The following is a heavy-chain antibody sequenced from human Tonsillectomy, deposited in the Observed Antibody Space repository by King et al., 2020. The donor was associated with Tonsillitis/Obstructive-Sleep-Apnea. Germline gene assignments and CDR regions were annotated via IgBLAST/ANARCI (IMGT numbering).Heavy chain of an antibody. D-gene: IGHD4/OR15-4a*01. CDR3: AREGGHGMVFDY. CDR2: IKQDGSEK. J-gene: IGHJ4*02. Sequence: VQLVESGGGLVQSGGSLRLSCAASGFTISSYWMSWVRQAPGKGLEWVANIKQDGSEKHYVDSVKGRFTISRDNAKNSLYLQLNSLRAEDTAVYYCAREGGHGMVFDYWGQGTLVTDSS. V-gene: IGHV3-7*01. CDR1: GFTISSYW.